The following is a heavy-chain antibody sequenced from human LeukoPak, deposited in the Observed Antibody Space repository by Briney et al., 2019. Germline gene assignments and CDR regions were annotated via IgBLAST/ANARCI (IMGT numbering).Heavy chain of an antibody. CDR1: GFTFSDYS. CDR2: INSRSNYI. V-gene: IGHV3-21*04. CDR3: ARVASFRFYFDY. Sequence: GGSLRLSCTTSGFTFSDYSVNWVRQAPGKGLEWVSSINSRSNYIFYADSVKGRFTVSRDNAKNSLYLQMNSLRAEDTAVYFCARVASFRFYFDYWGRGALVTVSS. J-gene: IGHJ4*02. D-gene: IGHD2/OR15-2a*01.